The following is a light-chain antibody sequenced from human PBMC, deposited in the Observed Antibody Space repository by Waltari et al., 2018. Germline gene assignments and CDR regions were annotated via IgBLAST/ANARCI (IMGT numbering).Light chain of an antibody. CDR2: SNN. Sequence: QSVLTQPPSASGTPGQRVTISCSGSSSNIGSNTVNWYQQLPGTAPKRLIYSNNPRPSGVPDRLSGSKSGTSASLAISGLQSEDETDYYCAAWDDSLNGVVFGGGTKLTVL. J-gene: IGLJ2*01. V-gene: IGLV1-44*01. CDR1: SSNIGSNT. CDR3: AAWDDSLNGVV.